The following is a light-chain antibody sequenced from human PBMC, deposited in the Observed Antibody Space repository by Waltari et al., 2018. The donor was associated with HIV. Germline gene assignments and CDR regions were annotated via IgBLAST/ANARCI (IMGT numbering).Light chain of an antibody. CDR3: CSYAGRYV. CDR2: DVN. Sequence: QSALPQPRSVSGSPGQSVTISCTGPTSDVRTYNYVSWYQQHPGKAPKLMIYDVNQRPSGVPDRFSGSKSGNTASLTISGLQPEDEADYYCCSYAGRYVFGSGTEVTVL. CDR1: TSDVRTYNY. J-gene: IGLJ1*01. V-gene: IGLV2-11*01.